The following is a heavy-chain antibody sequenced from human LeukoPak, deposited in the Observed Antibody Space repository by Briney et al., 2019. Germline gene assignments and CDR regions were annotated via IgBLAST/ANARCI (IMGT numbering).Heavy chain of an antibody. Sequence: GSLRLSCAASGFTFDDYGMSWIRQPPGKGLEWIGEINHSGSTNYNPSLKSRVTISVDTSKNQFSLKLSSVTAADTAVYYCARLVVGYCSSTSCPENDYWGQGTLVTVSS. V-gene: IGHV4-34*01. CDR1: GFTFDDYG. D-gene: IGHD2-2*01. CDR2: INHSGST. J-gene: IGHJ4*02. CDR3: ARLVVGYCSSTSCPENDY.